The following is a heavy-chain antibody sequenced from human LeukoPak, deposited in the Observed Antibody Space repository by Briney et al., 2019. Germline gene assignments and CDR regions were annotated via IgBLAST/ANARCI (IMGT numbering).Heavy chain of an antibody. CDR3: ARPLSGGWFDP. CDR2: IYTSGST. CDR1: GGSISSYY. D-gene: IGHD3-10*01. V-gene: IGHV4-4*09. J-gene: IGHJ5*02. Sequence: SETLSLTYTVSGGSISSYYWSWIRQPPGTGLEWIGYIYTSGSTNFSPCLNSRVNISVDTSNIQSNLKLSSVTAADTAVYYCARPLSGGWFDPWGQGTLVTVSS.